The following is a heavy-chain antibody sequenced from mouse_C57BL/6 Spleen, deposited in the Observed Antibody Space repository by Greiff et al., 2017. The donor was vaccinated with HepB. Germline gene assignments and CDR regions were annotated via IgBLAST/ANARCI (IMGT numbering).Heavy chain of an antibody. Sequence: VQLQQSGPELVKPGASVKISCKASGYTFTDYYMNWVKQSHGKSLEWIGDINPNNGGTSYNQKFKGKATLTVDKSSSTAYMELRSLTSEDSAVYYCARGGYYGYDKYFDVWGTGTTVTVSS. CDR2: INPNNGGT. V-gene: IGHV1-26*01. CDR1: GYTFTDYY. CDR3: ARGGYYGYDKYFDV. D-gene: IGHD2-2*01. J-gene: IGHJ1*03.